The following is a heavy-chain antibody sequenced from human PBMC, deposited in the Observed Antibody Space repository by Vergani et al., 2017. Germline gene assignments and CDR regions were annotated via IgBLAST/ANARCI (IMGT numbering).Heavy chain of an antibody. Sequence: QVQLVQSGAEVKKPGSSVKVSCKASGGTFSSYAISWVRQAPGQGLEWMGGIIPIFGTANYAQKFQGRVTITADESTSTAYMEPNSLRAEDTAVYYCARDRILGRYFDYWGQGTLVTVSS. CDR1: GGTFSSYA. V-gene: IGHV1-69*13. CDR3: ARDRILGRYFDY. CDR2: IIPIFGTA. D-gene: IGHD2/OR15-2a*01. J-gene: IGHJ4*02.